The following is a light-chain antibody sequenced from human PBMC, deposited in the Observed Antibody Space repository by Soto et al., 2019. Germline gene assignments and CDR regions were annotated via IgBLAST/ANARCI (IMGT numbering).Light chain of an antibody. J-gene: IGLJ3*02. V-gene: IGLV6-57*04. Sequence: NFMLAQPHSVSESPGQTVTISCTRSSGSIASSYVQWYQQRPGSAPTTVIYEDNERPSGVPDRFSGSIDSSSNSASLTISGLKTEDEADYYCQSYDSNIRGVFGGGTQLTVL. CDR3: QSYDSNIRGV. CDR1: SGSIASSY. CDR2: EDN.